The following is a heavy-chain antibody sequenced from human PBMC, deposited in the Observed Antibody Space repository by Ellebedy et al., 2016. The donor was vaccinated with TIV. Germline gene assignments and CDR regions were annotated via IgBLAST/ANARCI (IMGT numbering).Heavy chain of an antibody. Sequence: ASVKVSXNASGHTFIDYYMHWVRQAPGQGLQWMGWIDANSGATNYAQKFQGRLKVTRDTSISTAYMELDSLTSDDTAVYYCARDSATGDEAFDYWGQGTLVTVSS. V-gene: IGHV1-2*02. CDR1: GHTFIDYY. CDR2: IDANSGAT. CDR3: ARDSATGDEAFDY. J-gene: IGHJ4*02. D-gene: IGHD7-27*01.